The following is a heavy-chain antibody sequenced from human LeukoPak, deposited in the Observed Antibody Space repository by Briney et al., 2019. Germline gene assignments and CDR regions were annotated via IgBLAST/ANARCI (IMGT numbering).Heavy chain of an antibody. Sequence: SETLSLTCTVSGGSISSYYWSWIRQPPGKGLEWIGYIYYSGSTNYNPSLKSRVTISVDTSKNQFSLKLSSVTAADTAVYYCARSLGSGSYSPFGYWGQGTLVTVSS. J-gene: IGHJ4*02. D-gene: IGHD3-10*01. CDR1: GGSISSYY. CDR3: ARSLGSGSYSPFGY. V-gene: IGHV4-59*01. CDR2: IYYSGST.